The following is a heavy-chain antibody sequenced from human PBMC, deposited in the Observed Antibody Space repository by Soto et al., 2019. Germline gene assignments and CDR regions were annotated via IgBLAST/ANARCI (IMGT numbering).Heavy chain of an antibody. J-gene: IGHJ5*02. V-gene: IGHV5-10-1*01. Sequence: GESLKISCKGSGYSFTSYWISWVRQMPGKGLEWMGRIDPSDSYTNYSPSFQGHVTISADKSISTAYLQWSSLKASDTAMYYCARRSLSGTYDSSGYYYDWFDPWGQGTLVTVSS. CDR3: ARRSLSGTYDSSGYYYDWFDP. D-gene: IGHD3-22*01. CDR2: IDPSDSYT. CDR1: GYSFTSYW.